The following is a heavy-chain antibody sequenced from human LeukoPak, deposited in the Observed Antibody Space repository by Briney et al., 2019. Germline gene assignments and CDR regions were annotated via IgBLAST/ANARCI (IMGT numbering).Heavy chain of an antibody. V-gene: IGHV1-2*02. Sequence: ASVKVSCKSSGYTFTGYYMHWVRQAPGQGLEWMGWINPSSGGTDYAQKFQGRVTMTRDTSISTAYMELSRLISDDTAVYYCARHMTTANNRFDPWGQGTLVTVPP. J-gene: IGHJ5*02. CDR1: GYTFTGYY. CDR3: ARHMTTANNRFDP. CDR2: INPSSGGT. D-gene: IGHD4-17*01.